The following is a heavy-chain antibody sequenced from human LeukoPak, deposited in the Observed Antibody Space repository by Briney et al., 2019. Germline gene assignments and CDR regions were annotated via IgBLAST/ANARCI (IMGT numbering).Heavy chain of an antibody. J-gene: IGHJ5*02. CDR2: ISAYNGNT. CDR3: ARDRRYSSSWQKNWFDP. D-gene: IGHD6-13*01. Sequence: GASVKVSCKASGYTFTSYGISWVRQAPGQGLEWMGWISAYNGNTNYAQKLQGRVTMTTDTSTSTAYMELRSLRSGDTAVYYCARDRRYSSSWQKNWFDPWGQGTLVTVSS. CDR1: GYTFTSYG. V-gene: IGHV1-18*01.